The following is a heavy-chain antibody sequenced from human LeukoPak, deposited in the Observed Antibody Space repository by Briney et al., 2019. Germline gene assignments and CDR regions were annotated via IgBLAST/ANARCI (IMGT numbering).Heavy chain of an antibody. Sequence: PSETLSLTCAVYGGSFSGHYWTWVRQPPGKGRQGIGEVNDRGSTNYNPSLKSRLTISEDKSKKQFSLRLPSVTAADTAVYYCASGVVSGRFGDYYYYMDVWGKGTTVTVSS. J-gene: IGHJ6*03. CDR1: GGSFSGHY. CDR3: ASGVVSGRFGDYYYYMDV. CDR2: VNDRGST. V-gene: IGHV4-34*01. D-gene: IGHD3-16*01.